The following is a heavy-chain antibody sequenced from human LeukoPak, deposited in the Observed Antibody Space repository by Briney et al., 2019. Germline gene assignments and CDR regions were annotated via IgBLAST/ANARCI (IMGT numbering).Heavy chain of an antibody. D-gene: IGHD3-9*01. CDR2: ISSNGGST. J-gene: IGHJ6*02. V-gene: IGHV3-64*04. Sequence: GGSLRLSCSASGFTFSSYAMHWVRQAPGKGLEYVSSISSNGGSTYYADSVKGRFTISRDNSKNTLYLQMNSLRAEDTAVYYCARDSDYDIFTGYYPGGDYYGLDVWGQGTTVTVSS. CDR3: ARDSDYDIFTGYYPGGDYYGLDV. CDR1: GFTFSSYA.